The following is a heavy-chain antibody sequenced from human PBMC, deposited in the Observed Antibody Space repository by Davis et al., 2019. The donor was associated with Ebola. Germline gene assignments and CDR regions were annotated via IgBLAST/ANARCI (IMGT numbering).Heavy chain of an antibody. CDR3: ARRGGYYDSSGYSLDY. CDR1: GFTFSSYG. CDR2: IRYDGSNK. D-gene: IGHD3-22*01. V-gene: IGHV3-30*02. J-gene: IGHJ4*02. Sequence: GGSLRLSCAASGFTFSSYGMHWVRQAPGKGLEWVAFIRYDGSNKYYADSVKGRFTISRDNSKNTLYLQMNSLRAEDTAVYYCARRGGYYDSSGYSLDYWGQGTLVTVSS.